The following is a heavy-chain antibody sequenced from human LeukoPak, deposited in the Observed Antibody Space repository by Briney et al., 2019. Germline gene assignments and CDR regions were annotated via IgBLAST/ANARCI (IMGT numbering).Heavy chain of an antibody. CDR2: IYYSGST. CDR3: ARLGMVRGVILGDYYMDV. D-gene: IGHD3-10*01. V-gene: IGHV4-59*01. Sequence: SETLSLTCTVSGGSISSYYWSWIRQPPGKGLEWIGYIYYSGSTNYNPSLKSRITISVDTSKNQFSLKLSSVTAADTAVYYCARLGMVRGVILGDYYMDVWGKGTTVTVSS. J-gene: IGHJ6*03. CDR1: GGSISSYY.